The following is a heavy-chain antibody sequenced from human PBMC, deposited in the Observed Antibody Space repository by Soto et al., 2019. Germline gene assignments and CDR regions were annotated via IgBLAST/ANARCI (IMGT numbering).Heavy chain of an antibody. CDR2: INTNSGGT. D-gene: IGHD3-22*01. J-gene: IGHJ1*01. Sequence: ASVKVSCKASGYTFTGYYIHWVRQAPGQGLEWMGWINTNSGGTKYGQKFQGRVTMARDTSISTVYMELSRLTSGDTAVYYCARTYYYDSSGYAGQNAEYFQHWGQGTLVTVSS. CDR1: GYTFTGYY. CDR3: ARTYYYDSSGYAGQNAEYFQH. V-gene: IGHV1-2*02.